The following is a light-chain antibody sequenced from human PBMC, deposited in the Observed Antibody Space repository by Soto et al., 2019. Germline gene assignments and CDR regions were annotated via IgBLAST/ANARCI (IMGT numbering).Light chain of an antibody. V-gene: IGKV3-15*01. CDR1: QSINTN. CDR3: QQYDQWWT. CDR2: GAS. J-gene: IGKJ1*01. Sequence: ETVMTQSPATLSVSPGERATFSCRASQSINTNLAWFQLKPGQAPRLLIYGASIRAAGIPARFSGSGSGTEFSLTISSLQSEDFGVFFCQQYDQWWTFGQGTKVAI.